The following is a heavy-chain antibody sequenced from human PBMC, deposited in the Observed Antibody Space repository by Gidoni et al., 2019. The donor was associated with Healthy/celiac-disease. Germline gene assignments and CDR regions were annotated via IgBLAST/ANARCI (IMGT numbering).Heavy chain of an antibody. CDR2: IIPIFGTA. V-gene: IGHV1-69*01. CDR1: GGTFSSYA. D-gene: IGHD2-15*01. Sequence: QVQLVQSGAEVKKPGSSVKVSCKASGGTFSSYAISWVRQAPGQGLEWMGGIIPIFGTANYAQKFQGRVTITADESTSTAYMELSSLRSEDTAVYYCARFNAVGYCSGGSCSEDNYYYYGMDVWGQGTTVTVSS. J-gene: IGHJ6*02. CDR3: ARFNAVGYCSGGSCSEDNYYYYGMDV.